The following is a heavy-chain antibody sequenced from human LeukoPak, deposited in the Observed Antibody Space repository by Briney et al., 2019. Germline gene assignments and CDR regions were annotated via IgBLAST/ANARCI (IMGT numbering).Heavy chain of an antibody. V-gene: IGHV3-23*01. J-gene: IGHJ4*02. CDR3: AKNRRVPYSSSWYYFDY. D-gene: IGHD6-13*01. Sequence: QPGGSLRLSCAASGFTFSSYAMSWVRQAPGKGLEWVSAISGSGGSTYYADSVKGRFTISRDNSKNTLYLQMNSLRAEDTAVYYCAKNRRVPYSSSWYYFDYWGQGTLVTVSS. CDR2: ISGSGGST. CDR1: GFTFSSYA.